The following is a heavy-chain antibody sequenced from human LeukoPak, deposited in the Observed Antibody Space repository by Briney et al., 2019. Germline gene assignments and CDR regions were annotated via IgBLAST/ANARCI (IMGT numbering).Heavy chain of an antibody. CDR3: ARDPQMRLQSLLGVSDI. Sequence: SSVTVSCKASGGTFISYAISWVRQAPRQGLEGLGRIIPILGRANYAQTFQGRVTITADKSTNKAYMQLSSLTAADTAVYYFARDPQMRLQSLLGVSDIWGQGTMVTVSS. CDR1: GGTFISYA. V-gene: IGHV1-69*04. J-gene: IGHJ3*02. D-gene: IGHD6-25*01. CDR2: IIPILGRA.